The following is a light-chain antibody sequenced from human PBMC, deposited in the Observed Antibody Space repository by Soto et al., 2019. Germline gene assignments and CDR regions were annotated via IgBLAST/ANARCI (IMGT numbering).Light chain of an antibody. V-gene: IGKV3-20*01. CDR2: GAS. J-gene: IGKJ5*01. Sequence: EIVLTQSPATLSLSPGERATVSCRASQSVSSNLAWYQQKPGQAPRLLIYGASTRATGIPDRFSGSGSGTDFTLTISRLEPEDFAVYYCQQYGSSPPGTFGQGTRLENK. CDR1: QSVSSN. CDR3: QQYGSSPPGT.